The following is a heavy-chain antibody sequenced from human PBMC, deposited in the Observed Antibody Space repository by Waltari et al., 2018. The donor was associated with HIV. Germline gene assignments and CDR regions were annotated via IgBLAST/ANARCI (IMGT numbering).Heavy chain of an antibody. D-gene: IGHD3-10*01. CDR1: GFTVSSNY. CDR3: ARNTYGSGSDLDYYGMDV. CDR2: IYRGGST. J-gene: IGHJ6*02. V-gene: IGHV3-53*02. Sequence: EVQLVETGGGLIQPGGSLRLSCAASGFTVSSNYMSWVRQAPGKGLGWVVVIYRGGSTYYSDSVKGRFTISRDNSKNTLYLQMNSLRAEDTAVYYCARNTYGSGSDLDYYGMDVWGQGTTVTVSS.